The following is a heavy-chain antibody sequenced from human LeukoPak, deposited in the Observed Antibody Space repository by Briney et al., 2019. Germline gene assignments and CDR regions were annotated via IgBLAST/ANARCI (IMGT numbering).Heavy chain of an antibody. CDR2: IYYSGST. CDR3: ARGGSAFDI. D-gene: IGHD6-25*01. V-gene: IGHV4-61*01. Sequence: SETLSLTCTVSGGSVSSGSYYWSWIRQSPGKGLEFIGYIYYSGSTNYNPSLKSRFTISIDTSKNQFSLRLQSVGAADMAVYYCARGGSAFDIWGQGTMVTVSS. J-gene: IGHJ3*02. CDR1: GGSVSSGSYY.